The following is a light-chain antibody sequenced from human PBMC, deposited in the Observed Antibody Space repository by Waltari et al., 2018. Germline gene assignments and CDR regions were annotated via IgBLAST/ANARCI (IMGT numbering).Light chain of an antibody. V-gene: IGLV2-18*01. CDR2: EVS. J-gene: IGLJ1*01. Sequence: QSALTQPPSVSGSPGQSVTISCTGTSNDVGPFDRVSWYQQPPGTAPKLLIFEVSNRPAGVPALFSGSVSGNTASLTISGLQAEDEADYYCCLYTTNFYVFAPATKVTVL. CDR3: CLYTTNFYV. CDR1: SNDVGPFDR.